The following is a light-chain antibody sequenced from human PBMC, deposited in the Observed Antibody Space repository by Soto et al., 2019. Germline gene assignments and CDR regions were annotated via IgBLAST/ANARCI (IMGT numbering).Light chain of an antibody. J-gene: IGKJ1*01. CDR2: GAS. CDR3: QQYNNWPPT. CDR1: QSVGSN. Sequence: EIGMTQSPATLSVSRGERATLSCRASQSVGSNLAWYQLKPGQAPRLLIYGASTRATGLPPRFSGTGSGTEFTFTISSLQSEDFAFYYCQQYNNWPPTFGQGTKIEIK. V-gene: IGKV3-15*01.